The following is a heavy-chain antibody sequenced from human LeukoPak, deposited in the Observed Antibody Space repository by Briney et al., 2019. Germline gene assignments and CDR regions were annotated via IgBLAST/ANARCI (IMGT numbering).Heavy chain of an antibody. V-gene: IGHV4-30-2*01. Sequence: SETLSLTCAVSGGSISSGGYSWSWIRQPPGKGLEWIGYIYHSGSTYYNPSLKSRVTISVDGSKNQFSLKLSSVTAADTAVYYCARDGSIRGYYYGMDVWGQGTTVTVSS. D-gene: IGHD1-26*01. CDR3: ARDGSIRGYYYGMDV. CDR1: GGSISSGGYS. J-gene: IGHJ6*02. CDR2: IYHSGST.